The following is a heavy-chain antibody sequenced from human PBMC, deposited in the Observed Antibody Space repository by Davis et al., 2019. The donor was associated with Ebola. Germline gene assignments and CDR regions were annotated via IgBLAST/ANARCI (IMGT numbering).Heavy chain of an antibody. CDR3: ARVGIKSSSWYRYYYGMDV. D-gene: IGHD6-13*01. CDR2: ISSSSSYI. Sequence: GGSLRLSCAASGFTFSSYSMNWVRQAPGKGLEWVSSISSSSSYIYYADSVKGRFTISRDNAKNSLYLQMNSLRAEDTAVYYCARVGIKSSSWYRYYYGMDVWGQGTTVTVSS. J-gene: IGHJ6*02. CDR1: GFTFSSYS. V-gene: IGHV3-21*01.